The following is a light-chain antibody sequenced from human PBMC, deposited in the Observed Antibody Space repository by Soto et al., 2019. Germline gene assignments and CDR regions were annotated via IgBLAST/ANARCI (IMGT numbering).Light chain of an antibody. J-gene: IGKJ1*01. CDR3: QQYYSTPQT. V-gene: IGKV4-1*01. Sequence: DIVMTQSPDSLAVSLGERATINCKSSQSGLYSSNNKNYLAWYQPKPGQPPKLLIYWASTRESGVPDRFSGSGSGTDFTLTISSLQAEDVAVYYCQQYYSTPQTFGQGTKVEIK. CDR1: QSGLYSSNNKNY. CDR2: WAS.